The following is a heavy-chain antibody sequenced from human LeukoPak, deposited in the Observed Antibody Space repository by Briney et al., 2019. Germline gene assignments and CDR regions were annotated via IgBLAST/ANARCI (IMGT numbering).Heavy chain of an antibody. J-gene: IGHJ4*02. Sequence: GGSLRLSCAASGFTFKIYSMNWVRQAPGKGLEWVSSISSSSSHMYYADSVKGRFTISRDNAKNSLYLQMNTLRAEDTAVYYCARDDTSAHFFDYWGQGALVTVSS. D-gene: IGHD3-10*01. CDR2: ISSSSSHM. CDR1: GFTFKIYS. V-gene: IGHV3-21*01. CDR3: ARDDTSAHFFDY.